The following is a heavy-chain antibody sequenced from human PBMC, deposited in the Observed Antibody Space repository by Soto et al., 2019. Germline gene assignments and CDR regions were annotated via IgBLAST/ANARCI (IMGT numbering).Heavy chain of an antibody. CDR1: GFTFSSYA. D-gene: IGHD3-22*01. CDR3: AKGGYYYDSSVPGDAFDI. J-gene: IGHJ3*02. CDR2: ISGSGGST. Sequence: EVQLLESGGGLVQPGGSLRLSCAASGFTFSSYAMGWVRQAPGKGLEWVSAISGSGGSTYYADSVKGRFTISRDNSKNTLYLQMNSLRAEDTAVYYCAKGGYYYDSSVPGDAFDIWGQGTMVTVSS. V-gene: IGHV3-23*01.